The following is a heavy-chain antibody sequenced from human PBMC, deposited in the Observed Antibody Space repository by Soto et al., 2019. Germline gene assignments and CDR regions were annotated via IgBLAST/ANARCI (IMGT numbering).Heavy chain of an antibody. CDR2: IYWDDDK. D-gene: IGHD6-6*01. CDR3: AHRQDSISEINYFDY. Sequence: QITLKESGPTLVKPTQTLTLTCTFSGFSLSTSGVGVGWIRQPPGKALEWLALIYWDDDKRYSPSLKSRLTITKDTSKNQVVLTMTNMDPVDTATYYCAHRQDSISEINYFDYWGQGTLVTVSS. J-gene: IGHJ4*02. V-gene: IGHV2-5*02. CDR1: GFSLSTSGVG.